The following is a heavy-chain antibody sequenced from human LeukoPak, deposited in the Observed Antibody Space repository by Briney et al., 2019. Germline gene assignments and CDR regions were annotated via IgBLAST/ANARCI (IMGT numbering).Heavy chain of an antibody. J-gene: IGHJ4*02. D-gene: IGHD6-13*01. CDR1: GYTFSSYG. Sequence: ASVKVSCKASGYTFSSYGISWVRQAPGQGLEWMGWISSYNGNTNYAQKFQGRVTMTTDTSTSTAYMELRSLRSDDTAVYYCATGTPSSWYNYFDYWGRGTLVTVSS. CDR2: ISSYNGNT. V-gene: IGHV1-18*01. CDR3: ATGTPSSWYNYFDY.